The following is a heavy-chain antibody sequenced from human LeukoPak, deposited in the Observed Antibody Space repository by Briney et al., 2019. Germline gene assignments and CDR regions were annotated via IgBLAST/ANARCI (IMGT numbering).Heavy chain of an antibody. CDR2: IYYSGST. CDR1: GGSISSYY. V-gene: IGHV4-59*01. D-gene: IGHD4-17*01. Sequence: SETLSLTCTVSGGSISSYYWSWIRQPPGKGLEWIGYIYYSGSTNYNPSLKSRVTISVDTSKNQFSLKLSSVTAADTAVYYCAREGHNGDHEGSDAFDIWGQGTMVTVSS. CDR3: AREGHNGDHEGSDAFDI. J-gene: IGHJ3*02.